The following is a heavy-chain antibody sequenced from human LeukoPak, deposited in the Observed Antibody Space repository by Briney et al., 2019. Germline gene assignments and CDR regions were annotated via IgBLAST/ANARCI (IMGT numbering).Heavy chain of an antibody. J-gene: IGHJ4*02. CDR2: IYTSGST. CDR3: ARDFSGYYDILTGYYHSYYFDY. CDR1: GGSISSGSYY. V-gene: IGHV4-61*02. D-gene: IGHD3-9*01. Sequence: PSETLSLTCTVSGGSISSGSYYWSWIRQPAGKGLEWIGRIYTSGSTNYNPSLKSRVTISVDTSKNQFSLKLSSVTAADTAVYYCARDFSGYYDILTGYYHSYYFDYWGQGTLVTVSS.